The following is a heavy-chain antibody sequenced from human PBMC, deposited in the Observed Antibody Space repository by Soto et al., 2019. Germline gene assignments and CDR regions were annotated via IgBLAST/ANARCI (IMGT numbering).Heavy chain of an antibody. CDR1: GFTFSSYA. CDR2: ISGSGGST. Sequence: GGSLRLSCAASGFTFSSYAMSWVRQAPGKGREWVSAISGSGGSTYYADSVKGRFTISRDNSKNTLYLQMNSLRAEDTAVYYCAKDGIVGGYSGYGAFDIWGQGTMVTVSS. D-gene: IGHD5-12*01. V-gene: IGHV3-23*01. J-gene: IGHJ3*02. CDR3: AKDGIVGGYSGYGAFDI.